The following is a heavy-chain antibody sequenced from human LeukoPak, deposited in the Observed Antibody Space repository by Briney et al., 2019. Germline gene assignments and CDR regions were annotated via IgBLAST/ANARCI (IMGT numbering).Heavy chain of an antibody. CDR3: ARVGRIGELRFSY. CDR1: GYTFTGYY. Sequence: GASVKVSCKASGYTFTGYYMHWVRQAPGQGLEWMGWINPNSGGTNYAQKFQGRVTMTRDTSISTAYMELSSLRSEDTAVYYCARVGRIGELRFSYWGQGTLVTVSS. D-gene: IGHD1-26*01. CDR2: INPNSGGT. V-gene: IGHV1-2*02. J-gene: IGHJ4*02.